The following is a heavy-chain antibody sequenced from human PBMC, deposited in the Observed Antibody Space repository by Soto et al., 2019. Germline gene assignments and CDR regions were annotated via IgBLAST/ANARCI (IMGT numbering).Heavy chain of an antibody. J-gene: IGHJ4*02. CDR2: ISYDGSNK. D-gene: IGHD2-15*01. V-gene: IGHV3-30*03. CDR1: GFTFSSYG. Sequence: QVQLVESGGGVVQPGRSLRLSCAASGFTFSSYGMHWVRQAPGKGLEWVAVISYDGSNKYYADSVKGRFTISRDNSKNTLYLQMNSLRAEDTAVYYCASPLLGYCSGGSCYLGYWGQGTLVTVSS. CDR3: ASPLLGYCSGGSCYLGY.